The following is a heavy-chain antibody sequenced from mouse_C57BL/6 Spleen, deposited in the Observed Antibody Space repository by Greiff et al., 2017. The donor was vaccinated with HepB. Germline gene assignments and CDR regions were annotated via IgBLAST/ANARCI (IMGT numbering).Heavy chain of an antibody. CDR1: GFTFSSYA. Sequence: VQLKQSGGGLVKPGGSLKLSCAASGFTFSSYAMSWVRQTPEKRLEWVATISDGGSYTYYPDNVKGRFTISRDNAKNNLYLQMSHLKSEDTAMYYCARADDYRFAYWGQGTLVTVSA. V-gene: IGHV5-4*01. J-gene: IGHJ3*01. CDR2: ISDGGSYT. D-gene: IGHD2-4*01. CDR3: ARADDYRFAY.